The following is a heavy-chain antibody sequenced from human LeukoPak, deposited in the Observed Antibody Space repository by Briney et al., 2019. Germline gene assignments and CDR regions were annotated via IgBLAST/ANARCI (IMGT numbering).Heavy chain of an antibody. D-gene: IGHD1-26*01. CDR1: GYTSTDYY. CDR3: AKDLRGSYSVDY. CDR2: INAKSGDT. J-gene: IGHJ4*02. V-gene: IGHV1-2*02. Sequence: ASVKVSCKASGYTSTDYYMHWVRQAPGQGLEWMGWINAKSGDTKYAQKFQGRVTMTRDTSINTAYMELSRLRSDDTAVYYCAKDLRGSYSVDYWGQGTLVTVSS.